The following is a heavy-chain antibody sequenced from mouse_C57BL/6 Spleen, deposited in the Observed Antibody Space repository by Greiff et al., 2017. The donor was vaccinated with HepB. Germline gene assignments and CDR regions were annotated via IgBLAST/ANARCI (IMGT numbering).Heavy chain of an antibody. CDR2: IYPGSGST. CDR3: ARERNYYGSSQDWFAY. V-gene: IGHV1-55*01. Sequence: VQLQQPGAELVKPGASVKMSCKASGYTFTSYWITWVKQRPGQGLEWIGDIYPGSGSTNYNEKFKSKATLTVDTSSSTAYKQLSSLTSEDSAVYYCARERNYYGSSQDWFAYWGQGTLVTVSA. J-gene: IGHJ3*01. CDR1: GYTFTSYW. D-gene: IGHD1-1*01.